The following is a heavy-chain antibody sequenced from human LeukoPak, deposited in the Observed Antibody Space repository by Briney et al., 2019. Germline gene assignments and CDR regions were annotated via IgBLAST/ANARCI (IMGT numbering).Heavy chain of an antibody. Sequence: VASVKVSCKASGYTFTGYYMHWVRQAPGQGLEWMGWINPNSGGTNYAQKFQGRVTMTRDTSISTAYMELSRLRSDDTAVYYCASAVLRFLEWFPFDYWGQGTLVTVSS. CDR1: GYTFTGYY. D-gene: IGHD3-3*01. CDR2: INPNSGGT. J-gene: IGHJ4*02. V-gene: IGHV1-2*02. CDR3: ASAVLRFLEWFPFDY.